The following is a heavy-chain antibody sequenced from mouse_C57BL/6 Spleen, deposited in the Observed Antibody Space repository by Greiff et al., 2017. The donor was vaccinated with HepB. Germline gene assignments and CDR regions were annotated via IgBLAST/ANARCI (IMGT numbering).Heavy chain of an antibody. CDR2: IHPNSGST. J-gene: IGHJ4*01. Sequence: QVQLKQPGAELVKPGASVKLSCKASGYTFTSYWMHWVKQRPGQGLEWIGMIHPNSGSTNYNEKFKSKATLTVDKSSSTAYMQLSSLTSEDSAVYYCARFHDGAMDYWGQGTSVTVSS. V-gene: IGHV1-64*01. D-gene: IGHD2-12*01. CDR1: GYTFTSYW. CDR3: ARFHDGAMDY.